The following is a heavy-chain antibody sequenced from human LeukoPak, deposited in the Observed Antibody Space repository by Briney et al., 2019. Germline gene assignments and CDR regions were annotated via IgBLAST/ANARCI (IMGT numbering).Heavy chain of an antibody. CDR1: GFTFSSYA. Sequence: GGSLRLSCAASGFTFSSYAMHWVRQAPGKGLEWVAVISYDGSNKYYADSVKGRFTISRDNSKNTLYLQMNSLRAEDTAVYYCARRALADFDYWGQGTLATVSS. D-gene: IGHD6-19*01. CDR3: ARRALADFDY. V-gene: IGHV3-30-3*01. J-gene: IGHJ4*02. CDR2: ISYDGSNK.